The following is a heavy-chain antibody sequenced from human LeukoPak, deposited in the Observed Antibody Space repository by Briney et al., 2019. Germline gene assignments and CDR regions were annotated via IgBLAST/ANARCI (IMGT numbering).Heavy chain of an antibody. Sequence: SETLSLTCTVSGGSISSYYWSWIRQPPGKGLEWIGYIYYSGSTNYNPSLKSRVTISVDTSKNQFSLKLSSVTAADTAVYYCARMPDILTGLDSWGQGTLVTVSS. V-gene: IGHV4-59*08. D-gene: IGHD3-9*01. CDR3: ARMPDILTGLDS. CDR1: GGSISSYY. CDR2: IYYSGST. J-gene: IGHJ4*02.